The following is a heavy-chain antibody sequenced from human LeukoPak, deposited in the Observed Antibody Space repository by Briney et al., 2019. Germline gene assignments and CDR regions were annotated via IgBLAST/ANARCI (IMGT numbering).Heavy chain of an antibody. CDR2: INPNSGGT. CDR3: ATQATSGWHFS. J-gene: IGHJ5*02. Sequence: ASVKVSCKASGYTFTGYYMHWVRQAPGQGPEWMGWINPNSGGTNYAQKFQGRVTMTRDTPLSTVYMELSRLRSDDTAVYYCATQATSGWHFSWGQGTLVTVSS. CDR1: GYTFTGYY. D-gene: IGHD6-19*01. V-gene: IGHV1-2*02.